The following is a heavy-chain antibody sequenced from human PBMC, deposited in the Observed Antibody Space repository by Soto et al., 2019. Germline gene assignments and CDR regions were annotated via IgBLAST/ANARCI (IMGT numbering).Heavy chain of an antibody. CDR2: IYYSGST. CDR1: GGSVISGSYY. Sequence: SETLSLTCTVSGGSVISGSYYWSLIRQPPGKGLEWIGYIYYSGSTNYNPSLKSRVTISVDTSKNQFSLKLSSVTAADTAVYYCARGDIVVVPAGVGVTYYYGMDVWGQGTTVTVSS. J-gene: IGHJ6*02. CDR3: ARGDIVVVPAGVGVTYYYGMDV. V-gene: IGHV4-61*01. D-gene: IGHD2-2*01.